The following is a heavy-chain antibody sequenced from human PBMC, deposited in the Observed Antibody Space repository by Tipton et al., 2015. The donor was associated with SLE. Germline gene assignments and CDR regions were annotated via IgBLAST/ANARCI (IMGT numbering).Heavy chain of an antibody. CDR2: IYSGGST. V-gene: IGHV3-23*03. J-gene: IGHJ6*02. CDR1: GFTFSSYE. D-gene: IGHD4-17*01. CDR3: AKDSAVTTPLYYYGMDV. Sequence: SLRLSCAASGFTFSSYEMNWVRQAPGKGLEWVSVIYSGGSTYYADSVKGRFTISRDNSKNTLYLQMNSLRAEDTAVYYCAKDSAVTTPLYYYGMDVWGQGTTVTVSS.